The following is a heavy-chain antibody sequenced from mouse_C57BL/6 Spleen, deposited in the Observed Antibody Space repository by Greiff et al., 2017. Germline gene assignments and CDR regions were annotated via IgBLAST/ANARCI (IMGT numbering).Heavy chain of an antibody. J-gene: IGHJ1*03. CDR1: GFSLTSYG. V-gene: IGHV2-2*01. CDR3: ARNIYYSNARYWYFDV. Sequence: VQLQESGPGLVQPSQSLSITCTVSGFSLTSYGVHWVRQSPGKGLEWLGVIWSGGSTDYNAAFISRLSISKDNSKSQVFFKMNSLQADDTAIYYCARNIYYSNARYWYFDVWGTGTTVTVSS. CDR2: IWSGGST. D-gene: IGHD2-5*01.